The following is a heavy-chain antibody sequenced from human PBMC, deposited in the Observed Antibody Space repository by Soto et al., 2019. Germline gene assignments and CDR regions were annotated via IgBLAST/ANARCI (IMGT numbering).Heavy chain of an antibody. J-gene: IGHJ5*02. D-gene: IGHD3-3*01. Sequence: GGSLRLSCAASGFTFSSYAMSWVRQAPGKGLEWVSAISGSGGSTYYADSVKGRFTISRDNSKNTLYLQMNSLRAEDTAVYYCAKGAVSDYDFWSGYYGTHWFDPWGQGTLVTVSS. CDR3: AKGAVSDYDFWSGYYGTHWFDP. V-gene: IGHV3-23*01. CDR2: ISGSGGST. CDR1: GFTFSSYA.